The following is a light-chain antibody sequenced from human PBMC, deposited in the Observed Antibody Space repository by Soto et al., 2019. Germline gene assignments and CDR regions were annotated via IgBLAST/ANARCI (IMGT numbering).Light chain of an antibody. CDR3: QQYNSYPWT. Sequence: DIQLTQSPSTLSASVGDSVTLTCRASQSISGWLAWYQQKPGKAPKLLIYDVSSLESGVPSRFSGSGSGTEFTLAISSLQPDDFATYYCQQYNSYPWTFGQGTKVDIK. CDR1: QSISGW. V-gene: IGKV1-5*01. J-gene: IGKJ1*01. CDR2: DVS.